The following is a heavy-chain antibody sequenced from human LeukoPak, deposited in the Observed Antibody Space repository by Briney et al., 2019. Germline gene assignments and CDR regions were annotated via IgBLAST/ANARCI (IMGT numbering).Heavy chain of an antibody. CDR2: ISAYNGNT. D-gene: IGHD3-22*01. CDR3: ARQYCYDSSGYYYH. V-gene: IGHV1-18*01. CDR1: GYTFTSYC. Sequence: ASVKVSCKTSGYTFTSYCISWVRQAPGQGLEWMGWISAYNGNTNYEHKLQRRITMTTDTSTSTAYMELRSLRSDDTAVYYCARQYCYDSSGYYYHWGQGTLVTVSS. J-gene: IGHJ5*02.